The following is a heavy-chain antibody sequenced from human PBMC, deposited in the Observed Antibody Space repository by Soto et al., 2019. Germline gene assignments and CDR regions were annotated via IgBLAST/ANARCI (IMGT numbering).Heavy chain of an antibody. D-gene: IGHD2-2*01. Sequence: QVQLQESGPGLVKPPETLSLTCTVSGDSVSSGSYYWTWIRQPPGKGLEWIGYLYYTGTTNYNPSLKCRVTMSLDTSSNQFSLRLSSVTAADTAVYFCARTFCSTTSCQAHGMDVWGQGTSVTVSS. J-gene: IGHJ6*02. CDR1: GDSVSSGSYY. CDR2: LYYTGTT. V-gene: IGHV4-61*01. CDR3: ARTFCSTTSCQAHGMDV.